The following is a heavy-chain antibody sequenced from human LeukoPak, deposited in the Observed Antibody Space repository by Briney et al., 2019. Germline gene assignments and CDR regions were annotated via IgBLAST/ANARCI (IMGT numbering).Heavy chain of an antibody. D-gene: IGHD3-3*01. CDR2: IHYSGST. J-gene: IGHJ4*02. CDR1: GGSISSSSYY. V-gene: IGHV4-39*07. Sequence: SETLSLSCTVSGGSISSSSYYWGWIRQPPGKGLEWIGSIHYSGSTYYNPSLKSRVTISVDMSKNQFSLKLSSVTAADTAVYYCARGLYYDFWSGYYTAYFDYWGQGTLVTVSS. CDR3: ARGLYYDFWSGYYTAYFDY.